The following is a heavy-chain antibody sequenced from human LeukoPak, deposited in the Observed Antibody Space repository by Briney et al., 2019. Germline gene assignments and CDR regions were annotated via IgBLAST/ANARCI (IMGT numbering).Heavy chain of an antibody. V-gene: IGHV3-23*01. CDR1: GFTFSNYA. CDR2: ISGSGGST. D-gene: IGHD6-13*01. Sequence: GGSLRFSCAASGFTFSNYAMSWVRQAPGKGLEWVSAISGSGGSTDYADSVKGRFTISRDNSKNTLDLQMNSLRAEDTAVYHCAKMGGYSSTWYFDTWGQGTLVTVSS. CDR3: AKMGGYSSTWYFDT. J-gene: IGHJ4*02.